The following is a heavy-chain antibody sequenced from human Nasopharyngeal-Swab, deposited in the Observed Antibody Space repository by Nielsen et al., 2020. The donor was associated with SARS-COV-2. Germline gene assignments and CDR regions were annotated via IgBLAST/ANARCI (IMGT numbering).Heavy chain of an antibody. CDR1: GFTFSSYS. CDR2: ISSSSSYM. CDR3: AREEGSSWHYFDY. D-gene: IGHD6-13*01. Sequence: GESLKISCAASGFTFSSYSMNWVRQASGKGLEWVSSISSSSSYMYYADSVKGRFTNSRDHAKNSPYLQMNSMRDEDTAVYYCAREEGSSWHYFDYWGQGTLVTVSS. V-gene: IGHV3-21*01. J-gene: IGHJ4*02.